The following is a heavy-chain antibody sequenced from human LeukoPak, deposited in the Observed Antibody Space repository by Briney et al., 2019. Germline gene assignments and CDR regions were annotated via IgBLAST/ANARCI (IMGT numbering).Heavy chain of an antibody. D-gene: IGHD3-22*01. J-gene: IGHJ4*02. CDR3: ARVVDDTSVYRPFDY. CDR2: INQGGSDK. Sequence: PGGSLRLSCAASGFTFSGHWMSWVRQAPGKGLEWVANINQGGSDKYYVDSVKGRFTISRGNANNLLYLQMNSLRGEDTAVYYCARVVDDTSVYRPFDYWGQGTLVTVSS. CDR1: GFTFSGHW. V-gene: IGHV3-7*01.